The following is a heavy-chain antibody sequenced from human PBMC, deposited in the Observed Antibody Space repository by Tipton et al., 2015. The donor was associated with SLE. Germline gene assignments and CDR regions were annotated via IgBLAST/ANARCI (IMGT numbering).Heavy chain of an antibody. CDR3: TRAGWSYYFDY. J-gene: IGHJ4*02. CDR1: GDSMSSHY. V-gene: IGHV4-59*08. D-gene: IGHD6-19*01. CDR2: IHYSGNT. Sequence: GLVKPSETLSLTCRVSGDSMSSHYWSWIRQPPGKGLEWIGYIHYSGNTNYNPSLKSRVTISLDTSKNQFSLKLSSVTAADTAVYYCTRAGWSYYFDYWGQGTVVTVSS.